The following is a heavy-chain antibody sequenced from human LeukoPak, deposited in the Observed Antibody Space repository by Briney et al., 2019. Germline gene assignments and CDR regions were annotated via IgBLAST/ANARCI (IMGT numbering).Heavy chain of an antibody. CDR1: GFTFSSYA. CDR2: ISYDGSNK. D-gene: IGHD2-21*02. J-gene: IGHJ3*02. CDR3: ARIRTEHIVVVTAILADAFDI. V-gene: IGHV3-30-3*01. Sequence: PGGSQRLSCAASGFTFSSYAMHWVRQAPSKGLEWVAVISYDGSNKYYADSVKGRFTISRDNSKNTLYLQMNSLRAEDTAVYYCARIRTEHIVVVTAILADAFDIWGQVTMVTVSS.